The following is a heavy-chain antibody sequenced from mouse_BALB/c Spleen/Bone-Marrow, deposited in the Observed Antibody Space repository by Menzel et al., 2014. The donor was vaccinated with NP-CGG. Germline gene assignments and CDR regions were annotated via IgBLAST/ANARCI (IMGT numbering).Heavy chain of an antibody. D-gene: IGHD1-2*01. CDR3: ARGPFITTVHYYAMDY. Sequence: VQLQQSGPGLVAPSQSLSITCTVSGLSLTSYGVHWVRQPPGKGLEWLGVIWAGGSTNYNSALMSRLSISKDNSKSQVFLKMNSLQTDDTAMYYCARGPFITTVHYYAMDYWGQGTSVTVSS. CDR1: GLSLTSYG. CDR2: IWAGGST. V-gene: IGHV2-9*02. J-gene: IGHJ4*01.